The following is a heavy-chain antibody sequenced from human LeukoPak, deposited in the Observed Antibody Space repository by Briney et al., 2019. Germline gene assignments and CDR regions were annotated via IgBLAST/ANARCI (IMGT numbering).Heavy chain of an antibody. V-gene: IGHV4-59*08. CDR3: ARLKGYSSGWYPFYYFDY. CDR1: GGSISSSY. CDR2: IYYTGAT. J-gene: IGHJ4*02. Sequence: SETLSLTCTVSGGSISSSYWSWIRQPPGKGLEWIGYIYYTGATHYNPSLKSRVTTSVDTSKNQFSLKVSSVTAADTAVYYCARLKGYSSGWYPFYYFDYWGQGTLVTVSS. D-gene: IGHD6-19*01.